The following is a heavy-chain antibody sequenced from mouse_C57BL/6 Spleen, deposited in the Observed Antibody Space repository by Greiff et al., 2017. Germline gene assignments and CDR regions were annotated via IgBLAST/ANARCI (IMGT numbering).Heavy chain of an antibody. Sequence: VQLQQSGAELVRPGSSVKLSCTASGYTFTSYCMHWVKQRPGQGLEWIGNIYPSGGDTYYNHKFKGKATLTADKSSSTAYMQLSSLTSEDSAVYFCARGDAGAEYWGQGTTLTVSS. CDR3: ARGDAGAEY. D-gene: IGHD3-3*01. CDR1: GYTFTSYC. CDR2: IYPSGGDT. J-gene: IGHJ2*01. V-gene: IGHV1-61*01.